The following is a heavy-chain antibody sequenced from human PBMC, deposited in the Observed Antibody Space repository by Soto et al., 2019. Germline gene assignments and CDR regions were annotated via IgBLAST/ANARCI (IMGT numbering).Heavy chain of an antibody. D-gene: IGHD6-19*01. V-gene: IGHV4-59*01. J-gene: IGHJ4*02. CDR1: GVSISCSC. Sequence: SETLSLTCSVSGVSISCSCWSWIRQSPGKGLEWLGSVYYTGSTNYSPSLRSRVSISVDTSKNEFSLRLSSVTAADTAVYFCARSVAVPGAHIDYWGQGTQVTVSS. CDR2: VYYTGST. CDR3: ARSVAVPGAHIDY.